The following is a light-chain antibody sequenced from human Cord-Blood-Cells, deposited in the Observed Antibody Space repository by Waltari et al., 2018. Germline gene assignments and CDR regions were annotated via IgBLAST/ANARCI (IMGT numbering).Light chain of an antibody. CDR3: QQYYSTPPT. Sequence: DIVMPQPPDSLAVSLGERATINCKSSQSVLYSSNNKNYLAWYHQKPGQPPKLLIYWASTRESGVPYRFSGSGSGTDFTLTISSLQAEDVAVYYCQQYYSTPPTFGQGTKVEIK. V-gene: IGKV4-1*01. CDR2: WAS. CDR1: QSVLYSSNNKNY. J-gene: IGKJ1*01.